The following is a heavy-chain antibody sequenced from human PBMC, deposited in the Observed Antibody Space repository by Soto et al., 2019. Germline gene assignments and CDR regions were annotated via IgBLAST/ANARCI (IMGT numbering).Heavy chain of an antibody. Sequence: EVQLVESGGGLVQPGGSLRLSCAASGFTFSSYSMNWVRQAPGKGLEWVSYISSSSSTIYYADSVKGRFTISRDNAKNSLYLQMNSLRAEDTAVYYSARDSPARYCSSTSCPRFDYWGQGTLVTVSS. CDR3: ARDSPARYCSSTSCPRFDY. D-gene: IGHD2-2*01. CDR2: ISSSSSTI. J-gene: IGHJ4*02. V-gene: IGHV3-48*01. CDR1: GFTFSSYS.